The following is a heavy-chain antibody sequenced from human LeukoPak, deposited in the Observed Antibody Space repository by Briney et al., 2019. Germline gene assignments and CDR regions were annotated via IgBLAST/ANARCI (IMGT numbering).Heavy chain of an antibody. J-gene: IGHJ4*02. CDR1: GYTFTNYG. CDR2: ISAYNGNT. Sequence: ASVKVSCKASGYTFTNYGISWVRDAPGQGLEWVGWISAYNGNTNYAQKLQGRVTMTTDTSTSTAYMELRSLRSDHTAVYYCARSDNLVITTPKHFDYWGQGTLVTVSS. D-gene: IGHD3-22*01. CDR3: ARSDNLVITTPKHFDY. V-gene: IGHV1-18*01.